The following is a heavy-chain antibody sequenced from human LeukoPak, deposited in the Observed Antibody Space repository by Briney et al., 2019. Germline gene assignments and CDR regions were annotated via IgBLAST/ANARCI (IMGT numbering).Heavy chain of an antibody. CDR2: IYHSGST. V-gene: IGHV4-30-2*01. CDR3: ARVGKYGGYEFDP. CDR1: GGSISSGGSS. J-gene: IGHJ5*02. Sequence: SQTLSLTCAVSGGSISSGGSSWSWIRQPPGKGLEWIGYIYHSGSTYYNPSLKSRVTISVDRSKNQFSLKLTPVTAADTAVYYCARVGKYGGYEFDPWGQGTRVTVSS. D-gene: IGHD1-26*01.